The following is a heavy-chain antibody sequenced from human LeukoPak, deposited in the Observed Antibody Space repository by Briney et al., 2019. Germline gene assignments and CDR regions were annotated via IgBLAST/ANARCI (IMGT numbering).Heavy chain of an antibody. CDR3: ARELLYDILTGYTYYFDY. J-gene: IGHJ4*02. Sequence: GASVEVSCKASGYTFTSYYMHWVRQAPGQGLEWMGIINPSGGSTSYAQKFQGRVTMTRDTSTSTVYMELSSLRSEDTAVYYCARELLYDILTGYTYYFDYWGQGTLVTVSS. CDR2: INPSGGST. D-gene: IGHD3-9*01. CDR1: GYTFTSYY. V-gene: IGHV1-46*01.